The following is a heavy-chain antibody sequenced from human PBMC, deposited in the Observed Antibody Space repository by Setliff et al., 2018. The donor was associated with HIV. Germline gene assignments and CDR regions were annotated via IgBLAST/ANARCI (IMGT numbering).Heavy chain of an antibody. CDR3: ARDPSIAVAGAAV. CDR1: GGTFSSYA. CDR2: IIPIFGTT. J-gene: IGHJ6*02. V-gene: IGHV1-69*13. Sequence: SVKVSCKASGGTFSSYAISWVRQAPGQGLEWMGGIIPIFGTTNYAQKFQGRVTITADEWTSTAYMELSSLRSEDTAVYYCARDPSIAVAGAAVWGQGATVTVSS. D-gene: IGHD6-19*01.